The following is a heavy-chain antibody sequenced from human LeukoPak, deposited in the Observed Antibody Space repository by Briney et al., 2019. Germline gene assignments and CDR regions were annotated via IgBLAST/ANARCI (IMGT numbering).Heavy chain of an antibody. CDR1: RFTFSSYA. J-gene: IGHJ6*02. Sequence: GRSLRLSCAASRFTFSSYAIHWVRQAPGKGLEWVAVISYDGSNKYYADSVKGRFTISRDNSKNTLYLQMNSLRAEDTAVYYCARVMYAATPYYYYYGMDVWGQGTTVTVSS. V-gene: IGHV3-30-3*01. D-gene: IGHD2-8*01. CDR2: ISYDGSNK. CDR3: ARVMYAATPYYYYYGMDV.